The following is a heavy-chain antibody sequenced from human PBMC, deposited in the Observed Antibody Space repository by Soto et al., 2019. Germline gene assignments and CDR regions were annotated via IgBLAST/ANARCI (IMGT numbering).Heavy chain of an antibody. D-gene: IGHD6-13*01. J-gene: IGHJ4*02. CDR2: TYYRSKWYN. V-gene: IGHV6-1*01. Sequence: SQTLSLTCAISGDSVSSNGIAWNWIRQSPSRGLKWLGRTYYRSKWYNDYAVSVKSRITINPDTSKNQFSLQLNSVNPEDTAVYYCARESARQQLAYYFDYSGQATLVTVSS. CDR1: GDSVSSNGIA. CDR3: ARESARQQLAYYFDY.